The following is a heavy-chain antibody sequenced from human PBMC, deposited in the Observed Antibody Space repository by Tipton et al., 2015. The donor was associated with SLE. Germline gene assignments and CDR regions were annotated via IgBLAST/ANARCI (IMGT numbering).Heavy chain of an antibody. Sequence: TLSLTCTVFGESLSGHYWVWIRQPPGKGLEWIGDINHSGRIDYNPSLMSRVTISEATSKNQFSLTLTSVTAADTAFYYCARRTSGYAPDYWGQGTLVTVSS. J-gene: IGHJ4*02. V-gene: IGHV4-34*01. CDR1: GESLSGHY. D-gene: IGHD5-12*01. CDR2: INHSGRI. CDR3: ARRTSGYAPDY.